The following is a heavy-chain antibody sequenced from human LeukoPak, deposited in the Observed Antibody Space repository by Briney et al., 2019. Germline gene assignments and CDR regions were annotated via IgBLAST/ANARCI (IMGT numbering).Heavy chain of an antibody. V-gene: IGHV1-69*13. CDR1: GGTFSSYA. Sequence: GASVKVSCKASGGTFSSYAISWVRQAPGQGLEWMGGIIPIFGTANYAQKFQGRVTITADESTSTAYMELSSLRAEDTAVYYCARDSANRVGESNAFDIWGQGTMVTVSS. D-gene: IGHD3-10*01. CDR2: IIPIFGTA. J-gene: IGHJ3*02. CDR3: ARDSANRVGESNAFDI.